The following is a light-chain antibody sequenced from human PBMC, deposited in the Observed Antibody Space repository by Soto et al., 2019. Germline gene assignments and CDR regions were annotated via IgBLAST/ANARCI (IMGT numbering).Light chain of an antibody. CDR3: QHYNSYSEA. CDR1: QSIRSY. CDR2: KAS. Sequence: DIQMTQSPSSLSASVGARVTITCRASQSIRSYLNWYQQKPGKAPKLLIYKASTLKSGVPSRFSGSGSGTEFTLTISSLQPDDFATYYCQHYNSYSEAFGQGTKVDIK. J-gene: IGKJ1*01. V-gene: IGKV1-5*03.